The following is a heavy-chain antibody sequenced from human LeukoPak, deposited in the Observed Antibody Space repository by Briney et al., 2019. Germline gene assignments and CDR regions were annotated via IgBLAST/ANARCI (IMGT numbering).Heavy chain of an antibody. CDR1: GYTFTSYG. CDR3: ARDQSPALRTITGYDY. D-gene: IGHD3-16*01. Sequence: ASVKVSCKASGYTFTSYGISWVRQAPGQGLEWMGWTSAYNGNTNYAQKLQGRVTMTTDTSTSTAYMELRSLRSDDTAVYYCARDQSPALRTITGYDYWGQGTLVTVSS. J-gene: IGHJ4*02. V-gene: IGHV1-18*01. CDR2: TSAYNGNT.